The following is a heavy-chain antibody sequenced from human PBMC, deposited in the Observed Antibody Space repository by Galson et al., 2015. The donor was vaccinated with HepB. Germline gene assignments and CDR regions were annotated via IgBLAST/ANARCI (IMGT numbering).Heavy chain of an antibody. V-gene: IGHV1-18*01. CDR3: ARDTYYGVIIAHDAFDI. CDR1: GYTFTSYG. Sequence: SVKVSCKASGYTFTSYGISWVRQAPGQELEWMGWISAYNGNTNYAQKLQGRVTMTTDTPTSTAYMELRSLTSDDTAVYYCARDTYYGVIIAHDAFDIWGQGTMVTVSS. J-gene: IGHJ3*02. CDR2: ISAYNGNT. D-gene: IGHD3-3*01.